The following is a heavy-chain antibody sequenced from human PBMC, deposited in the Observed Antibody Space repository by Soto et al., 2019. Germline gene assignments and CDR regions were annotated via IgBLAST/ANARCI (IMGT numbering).Heavy chain of an antibody. CDR2: IYSIGST. CDR1: GGSISSSSY. Sequence: SVTLSLTCTVSGGSISSSSYWGWIRQPPGKGLEWIGSIYSIGSTYYNPSLKSRVTISVDTSKNQFSLKLSSVTAADTAVYYCRRSSRYSTDVWGQGTTVT. CDR3: RRSSRYSTDV. J-gene: IGHJ6*02. V-gene: IGHV4-39*01. D-gene: IGHD6-13*01.